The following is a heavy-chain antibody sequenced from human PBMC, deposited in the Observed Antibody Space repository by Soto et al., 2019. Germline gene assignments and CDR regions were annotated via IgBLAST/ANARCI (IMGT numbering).Heavy chain of an antibody. CDR2: LRRGGGST. CDR1: GFTYSSHG. V-gene: IGHV3-23*01. J-gene: IGHJ3*02. CDR3: ARDGQYRTDGFDI. Sequence: EAQLLESGGELIQPGGSLRLSCAASGFTYSSHGMSWVRQAPGKGLEWIAGLRRGGGSTYYADSVKGRFTISRDNSKNTLELIMNSLRVEDTALYYCARDGQYRTDGFDIWGQGTMVTVSS. D-gene: IGHD5-12*01.